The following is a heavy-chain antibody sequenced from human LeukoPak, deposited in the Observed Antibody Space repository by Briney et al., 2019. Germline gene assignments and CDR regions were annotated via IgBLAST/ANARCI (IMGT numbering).Heavy chain of an antibody. CDR1: GFTFITYA. Sequence: PGGSLRLSCAASGFTFITYAMSWVRQAPGKGLEWVSAISGSGGSTYYADSVKGRFTISRDNSKNTLYLQMNSLRAEDTAVYYCAKDNIVVVVAAVFDYWGQGTLVTVSS. CDR2: ISGSGGST. V-gene: IGHV3-23*01. D-gene: IGHD2-15*01. J-gene: IGHJ4*02. CDR3: AKDNIVVVVAAVFDY.